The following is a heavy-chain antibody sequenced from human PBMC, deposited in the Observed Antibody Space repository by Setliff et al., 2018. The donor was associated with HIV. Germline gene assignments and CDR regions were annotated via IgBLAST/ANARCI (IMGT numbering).Heavy chain of an antibody. D-gene: IGHD6-13*01. CDR3: ARHWYSSSWYHVFDI. CDR2: IYYSGTT. Sequence: LTCTVSGGSISSYYWSWIRQPPGKGLEWIGYIYYSGTTNYNPSLKSRVTISVDTSKNQFSLKLSSVTAADTAVYYCARHWYSSSWYHVFDIWGQGTMVTVS. CDR1: GGSISSYY. V-gene: IGHV4-59*08. J-gene: IGHJ3*02.